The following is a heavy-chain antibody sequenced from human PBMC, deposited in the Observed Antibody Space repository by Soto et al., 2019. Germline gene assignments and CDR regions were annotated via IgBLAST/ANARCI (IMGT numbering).Heavy chain of an antibody. Sequence: GASVKVSCKASGYRFSDYYLHWVRQAPGQGPEWMGWMNPNSGDTKYAQKFKGRVTMTRDTSVRTAFMELNWLKSDDTAVYYCARETYDYVWGSYRRAPGDWFDPWGQGTLVTVSS. CDR3: ARETYDYVWGSYRRAPGDWFDP. CDR1: GYRFSDYY. J-gene: IGHJ5*02. D-gene: IGHD3-16*02. V-gene: IGHV1-2*02. CDR2: MNPNSGDT.